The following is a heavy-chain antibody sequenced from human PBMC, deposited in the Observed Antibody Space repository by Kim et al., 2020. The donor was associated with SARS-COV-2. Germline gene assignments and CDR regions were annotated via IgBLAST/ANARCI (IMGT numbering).Heavy chain of an antibody. CDR1: GFTFSDYY. D-gene: IGHD2-15*01. V-gene: IGHV3-11*06. J-gene: IGHJ6*02. CDR2: ISSSSCYT. Sequence: GGSLRLSCAASGFTFSDYYMSWIRQAPGKGLEWVSYISSSSCYTNYADLVKGRFTISRDNAKNSLYLQMNSLRAEDTAVYYCARGGGSVGDYYYYGMDVWGQGTTVTVSS. CDR3: ARGGGSVGDYYYYGMDV.